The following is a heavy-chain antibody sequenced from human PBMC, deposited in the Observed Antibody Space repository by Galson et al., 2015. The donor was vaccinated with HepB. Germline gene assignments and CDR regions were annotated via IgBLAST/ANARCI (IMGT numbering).Heavy chain of an antibody. Sequence: LRLSCAASGFAFNTYWMHWVRQAPGKGLVWVSRINGDASSTIYADSVKGRFTISRDNAKNILYLQMNSLRVEDTAVYYCVRDRNYAPFDPWGQGTLVTVSS. CDR1: GFAFNTYW. V-gene: IGHV3-74*01. CDR3: VRDRNYAPFDP. J-gene: IGHJ5*02. CDR2: INGDASST. D-gene: IGHD1-7*01.